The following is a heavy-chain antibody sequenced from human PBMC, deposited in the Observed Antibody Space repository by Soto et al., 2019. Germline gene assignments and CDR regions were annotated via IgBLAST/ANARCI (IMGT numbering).Heavy chain of an antibody. CDR1: GGCICRCGYS. CDR2: IYHSGST. J-gene: IGHJ5*02. Sequence: SETLSLTCAVSGGCICRCGYSWSWIRQPPGKGLEWIGYIYHSGSTYYNPSLKSRVTISVDRSKNQFSLKLSSVTAADTAVYYCARDPAPWGQGTLVTVSS. V-gene: IGHV4-30-2*01. CDR3: ARDPAP.